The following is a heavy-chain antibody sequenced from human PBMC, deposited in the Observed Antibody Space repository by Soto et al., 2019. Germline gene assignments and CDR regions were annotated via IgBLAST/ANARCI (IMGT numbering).Heavy chain of an antibody. CDR3: ASARWDY. J-gene: IGHJ4*02. Sequence: SETLSLTCAVSGGSFNANYWGWIRQPPGKGLEWVGEIYHTGSTNSNPSLKSRVTVLVDTSKNQFSLKLSSVTVADTAVYYCASARWDYWGQGILVTVSS. CDR2: IYHTGST. CDR1: GGSFNANY. V-gene: IGHV4-34*01.